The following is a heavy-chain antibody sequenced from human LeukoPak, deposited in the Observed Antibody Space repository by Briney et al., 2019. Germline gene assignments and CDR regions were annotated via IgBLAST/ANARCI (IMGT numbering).Heavy chain of an antibody. CDR2: IIPIFGTA. J-gene: IGHJ4*02. CDR3: ARALARLLLWFGEI. CDR1: GDFFSSYG. Sequence: ASVKVSCKASGDFFSSYGISWVRQAPGQGLEWMGGIIPIFGTANYAQKFQGRVTITTDESTSTAYMELSSLRSEDTAVYYCARALARLLLWFGEIWGQGTLVTVSS. V-gene: IGHV1-69*05. D-gene: IGHD3-10*01.